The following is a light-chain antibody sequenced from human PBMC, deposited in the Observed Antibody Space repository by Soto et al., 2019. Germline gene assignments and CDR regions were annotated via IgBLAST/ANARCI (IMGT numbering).Light chain of an antibody. V-gene: IGKV1-12*01. CDR2: AAF. CDR3: QQADSFPIT. CDR1: EDTNSR. J-gene: IGKJ5*01. Sequence: DIQMTQSPSSVSASVGDRVTISCRASEDTNSRLAWYQQKPGNAPKLLIYAAFILQSGVPSRFSGYGSGTDFTLSISSLQPEDFATYYCQQADSFPITFGQGTRLEIK.